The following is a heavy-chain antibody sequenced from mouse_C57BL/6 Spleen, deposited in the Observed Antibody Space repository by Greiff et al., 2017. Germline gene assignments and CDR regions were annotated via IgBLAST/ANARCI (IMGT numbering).Heavy chain of an antibody. D-gene: IGHD2-5*01. CDR3: TRANYYSNYFYYFDY. CDR1: GFTFSSYA. Sequence: EVKLQESGEGLVKPGGSLKLSCAASGFTFSSYAMSWVRQTPEKRLEWVAYISSGGDYIYYADTVKGRFTISRDNARNTLYLQMSSLKSEDTAMYYCTRANYYSNYFYYFDYWGQGTTLTVSS. J-gene: IGHJ2*01. V-gene: IGHV5-9-1*02. CDR2: ISSGGDYI.